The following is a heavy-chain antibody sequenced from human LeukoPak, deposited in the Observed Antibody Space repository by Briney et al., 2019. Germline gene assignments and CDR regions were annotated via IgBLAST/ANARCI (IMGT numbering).Heavy chain of an antibody. CDR2: IYHSGST. CDR3: ATDDY. Sequence: SETLSLTCTVSGGSISSSSYYWGWIRQPPGKGLEWIGYIYHSGSTNSNPSLKSRVTMSMDTSKNQFSLKLTSVTAADTAVYYCATDDYWGQGTLVTVSS. J-gene: IGHJ4*02. V-gene: IGHV4-61*05. CDR1: GGSISSSSYY.